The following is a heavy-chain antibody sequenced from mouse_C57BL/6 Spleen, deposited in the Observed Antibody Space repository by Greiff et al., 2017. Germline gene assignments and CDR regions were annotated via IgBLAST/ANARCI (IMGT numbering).Heavy chain of an antibody. CDR1: GFTFSSYA. V-gene: IGHV5-4*01. J-gene: IGHJ4*01. CDR3: ARDSYYGSFYGAMDY. D-gene: IGHD1-2*01. CDR2: ISDGGSYT. Sequence: EVQLVESGGGLVKPGGSLKLSCAASGFTFSSYAMSWVRQTPEKRLEWVATISDGGSYTYYPDNVKGRFTISRDNAKNNLYLQMSHLKSEDTAMYYCARDSYYGSFYGAMDYWGQGTSVTVSS.